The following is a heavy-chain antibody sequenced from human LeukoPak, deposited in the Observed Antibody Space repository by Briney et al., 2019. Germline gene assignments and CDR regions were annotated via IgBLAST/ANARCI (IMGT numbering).Heavy chain of an antibody. J-gene: IGHJ4*02. V-gene: IGHV1-69*05. Sequence: SVKVSCKASGGTFSSYAISWVRQAPGQGLEWMGGIIPIFGTANYAQKFQGRVTITTDESTSTAYMELSSLRSEDTAVYYCASPGGEWELRFDYWGQGTLVTVSS. CDR3: ASPGGEWELRFDY. CDR1: GGTFSSYA. CDR2: IIPIFGTA. D-gene: IGHD1-26*01.